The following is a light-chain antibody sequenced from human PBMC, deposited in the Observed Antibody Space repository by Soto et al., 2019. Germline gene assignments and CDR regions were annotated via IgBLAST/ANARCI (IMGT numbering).Light chain of an antibody. CDR1: QSVLYSSNNKNY. Sequence: DIVMTQSPDSLAVSLGERATINCKSSQSVLYSSNNKNYLAWYQQKPGQPPKLLIYWASTRESGVPDRFSGSGSGTDFTLTISSLQAEDVAVYYCQQYYGIVSTFGQGTKLEIK. J-gene: IGKJ2*01. CDR2: WAS. CDR3: QQYYGIVST. V-gene: IGKV4-1*01.